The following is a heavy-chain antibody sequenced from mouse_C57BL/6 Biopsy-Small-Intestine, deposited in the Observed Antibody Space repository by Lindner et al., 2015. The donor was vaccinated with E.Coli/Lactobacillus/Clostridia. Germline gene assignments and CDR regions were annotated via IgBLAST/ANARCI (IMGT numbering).Heavy chain of an antibody. D-gene: IGHD1-1*01. Sequence: SVKVSCKVSGYILTELFMHWVRQAPGKGLEWMGGFDPEDDKRVYSQKFQGRVTMTEDTSTDTAYMELTSLRSEDTAVYYCATALYTPEHSTLPGAFDLWGQGTMVTVSS. V-gene: IGHV1-83*01. CDR3: TALYTPEHSTLPGAFDL. J-gene: IGHJ3*01. CDR2: DPEDDKRV. CDR1: YILTELFM.